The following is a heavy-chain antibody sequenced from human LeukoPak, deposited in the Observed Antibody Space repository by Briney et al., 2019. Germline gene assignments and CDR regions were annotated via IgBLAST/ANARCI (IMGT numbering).Heavy chain of an antibody. Sequence: GGSLTLSCAASGFTFKEYSMSWVRQAPGKGLEWVSNIRSNGADTYYTDSVKGRFIISRDNSKNTVYLDLSSLRAEDTAVYYCAKGGYTTCFESWVQVTLATVSS. CDR1: GFTFKEYS. CDR3: AKGGYTTCFES. CDR2: IRSNGADT. V-gene: IGHV3-23*01. J-gene: IGHJ5*01. D-gene: IGHD6-13*01.